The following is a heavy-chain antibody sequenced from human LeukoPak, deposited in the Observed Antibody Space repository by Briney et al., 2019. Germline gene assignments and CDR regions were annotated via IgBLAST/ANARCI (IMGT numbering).Heavy chain of an antibody. CDR1: GFTFSSYS. J-gene: IGHJ2*01. V-gene: IGHV3-21*01. Sequence: PGGSLRLSCAASGFTFSSYSMNWVRQAPGKGLEWVSSISSSSSYIYYADSVKGRFTISRDNAKNTLYLQMNSLRAEDTAVYYCARDPSSGWYSRWYFDLWGRGTLVTVSS. CDR2: ISSSSSYI. CDR3: ARDPSSGWYSRWYFDL. D-gene: IGHD6-19*01.